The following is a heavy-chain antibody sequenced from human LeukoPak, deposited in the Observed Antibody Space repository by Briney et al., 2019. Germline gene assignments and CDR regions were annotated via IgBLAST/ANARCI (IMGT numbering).Heavy chain of an antibody. J-gene: IGHJ4*02. D-gene: IGHD5-12*01. V-gene: IGHV3-48*04. Sequence: GGSLRLSCAASGITLRSYDINWVRQTPGKGLEWVSYISSSGSTIYYADSVKGRFTISRDNAKNSLYLQMNSLRAEDTAVYYCARGGYSGYDSDYWGQGTLVTVSS. CDR3: ARGGYSGYDSDY. CDR2: ISSSGSTI. CDR1: GITLRSYD.